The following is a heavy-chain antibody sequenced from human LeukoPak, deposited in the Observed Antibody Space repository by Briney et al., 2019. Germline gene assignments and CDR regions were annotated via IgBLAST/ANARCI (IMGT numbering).Heavy chain of an antibody. CDR3: ARTETYYYDSSGYFDY. CDR1: GYTFTSYG. J-gene: IGHJ4*02. D-gene: IGHD3-22*01. CDR2: IIPIFGTA. V-gene: IGHV1-69*05. Sequence: GASVKVSCKASGYTFTSYGISWVRQAPGQGLEWMGGIIPIFGTANYAQKFQGRVTITTDESTSTAYMELRSLRSDDTAVYYCARTETYYYDSSGYFDYWGQGTLVTVSS.